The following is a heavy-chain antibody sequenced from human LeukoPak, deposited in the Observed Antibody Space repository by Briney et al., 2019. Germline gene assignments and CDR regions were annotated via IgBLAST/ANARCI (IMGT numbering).Heavy chain of an antibody. D-gene: IGHD3-10*01. CDR3: ARVLWFGEFWYYFDY. J-gene: IGHJ4*02. Sequence: SETLSLTCAVYGGSFSGYYWSWIRQPPGKGLEWIGYIYYSGTTNYNPSLKSRLTISVDTSKNQFSLKLSSVTPADTAVYYCARVLWFGEFWYYFDYWGQGTLVTVSS. V-gene: IGHV4-59*01. CDR2: IYYSGTT. CDR1: GGSFSGYY.